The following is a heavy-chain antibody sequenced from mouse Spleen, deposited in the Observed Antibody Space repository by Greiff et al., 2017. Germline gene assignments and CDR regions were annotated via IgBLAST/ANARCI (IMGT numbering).Heavy chain of an antibody. CDR3: TRDDRYYYAMDY. Sequence: EVKVVESGGGLVKPGGSLKLSCAASGFTFSSYTMSWVRQTPEKRLEWVATISSGGSYTYYPDSVKGRFTISRDNAKNTLYLQMSSLKSEDTAMYYCTRDDRYYYAMDYWGQGTSVTVSS. V-gene: IGHV5-6-4*01. CDR2: ISSGGSYT. J-gene: IGHJ4*01. CDR1: GFTFSSYT.